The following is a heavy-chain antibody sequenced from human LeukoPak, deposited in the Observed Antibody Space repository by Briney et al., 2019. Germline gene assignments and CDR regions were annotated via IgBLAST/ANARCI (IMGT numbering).Heavy chain of an antibody. V-gene: IGHV4-39*01. CDR3: ARHSSGYYPQEFDY. J-gene: IGHJ4*02. Sequence: SETLSLTCTVSGGSISSSSYYWGWLRQPPGKGLEWIGSIYYSGSTYYNPSLKSRVTISVDTSKNQFSLKLSSVTAADTAVYYCARHSSGYYPQEFDYWGQGTLVTVSS. CDR2: IYYSGST. D-gene: IGHD3-22*01. CDR1: GGSISSSSYY.